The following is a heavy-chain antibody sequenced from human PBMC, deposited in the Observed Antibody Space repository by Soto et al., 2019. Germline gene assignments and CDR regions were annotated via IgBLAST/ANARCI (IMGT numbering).Heavy chain of an antibody. CDR1: GGSFSPNY. CDR3: ARSQAHYGSGSYFFYYYGMDV. CDR2: IYYGGTT. V-gene: IGHV4-59*08. D-gene: IGHD3-10*01. J-gene: IGHJ6*02. Sequence: SETLSLTCRLSGGSFSPNYWGWFRQSPGKGLEWVGYIYYGGTTSYNPSLKSRVTISVDTSKNQFSLKLSSVTAADTAVYYCARSQAHYGSGSYFFYYYGMDVWGQGTTVTVSS.